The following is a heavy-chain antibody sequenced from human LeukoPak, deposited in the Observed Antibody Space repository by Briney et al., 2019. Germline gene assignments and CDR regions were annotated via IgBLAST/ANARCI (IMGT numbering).Heavy chain of an antibody. CDR3: ARGDYGGDYFDY. CDR2: IVGSSST. Sequence: GGSLRLSCAASGFTFSNFAMTWVRQAPGKGLEWVSSIVGSSSTYYADSLKGRFTISRDNAKNSLYLQMNSLRAEDTAVYYCARGDYGGDYFDYWGQGTLVTVSS. J-gene: IGHJ4*02. D-gene: IGHD4-23*01. V-gene: IGHV3-21*04. CDR1: GFTFSNFA.